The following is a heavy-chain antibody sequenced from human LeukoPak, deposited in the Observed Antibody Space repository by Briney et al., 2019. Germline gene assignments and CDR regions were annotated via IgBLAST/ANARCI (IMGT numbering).Heavy chain of an antibody. J-gene: IGHJ4*02. CDR3: ARGPYSSGCNY. V-gene: IGHV3-21*01. Sequence: GGSLSLSCAASGFTFSSYSMNWVRQAPGKGLEWVSSISSSSSYIYYADSVKGRFTISRDNAKNSLYLQMNSLRAEDTAVYYCARGPYSSGCNYWGQGTLVTVSS. D-gene: IGHD6-19*01. CDR2: ISSSSSYI. CDR1: GFTFSSYS.